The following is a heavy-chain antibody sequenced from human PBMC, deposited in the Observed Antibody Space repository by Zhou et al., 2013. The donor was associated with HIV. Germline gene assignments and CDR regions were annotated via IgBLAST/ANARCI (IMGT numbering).Heavy chain of an antibody. Sequence: QVQLVQSGAEVKKPGASVKVSCKVSGYTLTELSMHWVRQAPGKGLEWMGGFDPEDGETIYAQKFQGRVTMTTNTSISTAFMELRSLRSEDTAIYFCARGFIAAAGTPPIHFDYWGPGTVVTVSA. CDR2: FDPEDGET. J-gene: IGHJ4*02. D-gene: IGHD6-13*01. CDR3: ARGFIAAAGTPPIHFDY. V-gene: IGHV1-24*01. CDR1: GYTLTELS.